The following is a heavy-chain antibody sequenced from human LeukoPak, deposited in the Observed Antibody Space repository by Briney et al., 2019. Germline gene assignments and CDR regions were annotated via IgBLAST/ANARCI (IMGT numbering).Heavy chain of an antibody. D-gene: IGHD5-18*01. Sequence: SETLSLTCTVSGNSISSGDNYWSWIRQPAGKGLEWIGRIYTSGSTNYNPSLKSRVTISGDTSKNQFSLKLTSVTAADTAVYYCARVRLPPYYYYYYYMDAWGRGTTVTVSS. V-gene: IGHV4-61*02. J-gene: IGHJ6*03. CDR2: IYTSGST. CDR1: GNSISSGDNY. CDR3: ARVRLPPYYYYYYYMDA.